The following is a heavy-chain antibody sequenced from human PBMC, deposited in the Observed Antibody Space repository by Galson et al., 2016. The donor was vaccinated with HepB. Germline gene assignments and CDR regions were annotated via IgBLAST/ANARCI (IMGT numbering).Heavy chain of an antibody. CDR3: ARGSSGWDAFDI. D-gene: IGHD6-19*01. CDR2: ISYSGST. J-gene: IGHJ3*02. Sequence: TLSLTCTVSGGSTSSGGYYWNWIRQHPGKGLEWIGFISYSGSTYYNPSLKSRVTTSIDTSKNQFSLKVSSVTAADTAVYYCARGSSGWDAFDIWGQGTMVTVSS. V-gene: IGHV4-31*03. CDR1: GGSTSSGGYY.